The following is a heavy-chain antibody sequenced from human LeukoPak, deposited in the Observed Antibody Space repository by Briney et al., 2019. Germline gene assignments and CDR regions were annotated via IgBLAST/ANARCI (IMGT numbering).Heavy chain of an antibody. V-gene: IGHV3-74*03. J-gene: IGHJ3*02. D-gene: IGHD6-25*01. CDR2: INSDGSRA. Sequence: GGSLRLSCATSGFTFSNYWMDLVRQAPGKGLVWVSRINSDGSRATYADSVKGRLTSSRDNAKNTLYLQMNSLRDEDAAVYYCARESSGRDAFDIWGQGTMVTVSS. CDR1: GFTFSNYW. CDR3: ARESSGRDAFDI.